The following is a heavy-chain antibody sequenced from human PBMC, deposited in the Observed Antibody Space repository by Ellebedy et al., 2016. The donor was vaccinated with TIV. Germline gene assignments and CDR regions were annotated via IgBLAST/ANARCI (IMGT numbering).Heavy chain of an antibody. CDR3: AKDFTPAPSSYYGLDV. J-gene: IGHJ6*02. Sequence: GESLKISCAPSGFTFMSYGMHWVRQAPGKGLEWLAYIQYDGSERFYADSVKGRFSISRDNSKNTLYLQLNSLRPEDTAVYSCAKDFTPAPSSYYGLDVWGPGTTVTVSS. CDR2: IQYDGSER. V-gene: IGHV3-30*02. CDR1: GFTFMSYG. D-gene: IGHD2-15*01.